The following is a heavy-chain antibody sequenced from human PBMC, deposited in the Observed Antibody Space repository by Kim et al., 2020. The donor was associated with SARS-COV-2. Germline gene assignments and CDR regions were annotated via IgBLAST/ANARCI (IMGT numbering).Heavy chain of an antibody. Sequence: SETLSLTCTVSGGSISAGGHYWSWIRQHPGKGLEWIGHIHYSTNTYYNPSLKSRLTMSLDSSKNQFSLKLASVTAADTAVYYCARDGDGYSYFRWFFDLWGRGTLVTVSS. J-gene: IGHJ2*01. D-gene: IGHD5-18*01. CDR3: ARDGDGYSYFRWFFDL. CDR1: GGSISAGGHY. V-gene: IGHV4-31*03. CDR2: IHYSTNT.